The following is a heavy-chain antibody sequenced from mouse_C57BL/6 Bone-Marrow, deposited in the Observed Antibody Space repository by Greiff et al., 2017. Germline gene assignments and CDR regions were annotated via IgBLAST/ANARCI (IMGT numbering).Heavy chain of an antibody. V-gene: IGHV1-59*01. Sequence: QVQLQQPGAELVRPGTSVKLSCKASGYTFTSYWMHWVKQRPGQGLEWIGVIDPSDSYTNYTQKFKGKATLTVDKSSSTAYMQLSSLTSEDSAVYYCANEPPANWDGDYWGQGTTLTVSS. CDR2: IDPSDSYT. D-gene: IGHD4-1*01. CDR3: ANEPPANWDGDY. CDR1: GYTFTSYW. J-gene: IGHJ2*01.